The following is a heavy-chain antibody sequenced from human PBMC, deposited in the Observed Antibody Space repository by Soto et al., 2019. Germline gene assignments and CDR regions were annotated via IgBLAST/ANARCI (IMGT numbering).Heavy chain of an antibody. CDR1: GASISNTGFY. J-gene: IGHJ3*01. V-gene: IGHV4-61*08. CDR3: ARTTGSRSLDV. CDR2: IYSSGST. D-gene: IGHD3-9*01. Sequence: QVQLQESGPGLVKPSETLSLTATVSGASISNTGFYWSWIRQPPGKGLEWIGYIYSSGSTTYNSSLKCRGTISLATSKNQVSLNLTSVTAADTAMYYCARTTGSRSLDVWGHGTMVSVSS.